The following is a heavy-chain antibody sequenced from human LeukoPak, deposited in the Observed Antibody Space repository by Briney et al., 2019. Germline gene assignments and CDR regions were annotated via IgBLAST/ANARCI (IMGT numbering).Heavy chain of an antibody. J-gene: IGHJ4*02. D-gene: IGHD3-9*01. V-gene: IGHV3-74*01. Sequence: GGSLRLSCAASGFTFDDYGMSWVRQAPGKGLVWVSHIESDGSGATYADSVKGRFTISRDNAKNTLYLQMNSLRAEDTAVYYCARAGRGLRYFDWLTYDYWGQGTLVTVSS. CDR3: ARAGRGLRYFDWLTYDY. CDR1: GFTFDDYG. CDR2: IESDGSGA.